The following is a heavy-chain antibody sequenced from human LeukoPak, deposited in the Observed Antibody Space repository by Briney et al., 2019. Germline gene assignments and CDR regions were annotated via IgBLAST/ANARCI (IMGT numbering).Heavy chain of an antibody. V-gene: IGHV4-61*01. J-gene: IGHJ4*02. D-gene: IGHD3-16*01. CDR2: IYYSGST. Sequence: SETLSLTCTVSGGSVSSGTYYWSWIRQPPGKGLEWIGYIYYSGSTNYNPSLKSRVTISVDTSKNQFSLKLSSVTAADTAVYYCARLSDADWGYFDYWGQGTLVTVSS. CDR3: ARLSDADWGYFDY. CDR1: GGSVSSGTYY.